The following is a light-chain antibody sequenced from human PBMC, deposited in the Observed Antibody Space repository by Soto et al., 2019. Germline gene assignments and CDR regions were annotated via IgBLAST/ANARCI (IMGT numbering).Light chain of an antibody. J-gene: IGKJ4*01. CDR1: QRVSNY. CDR2: DAS. V-gene: IGKV3-11*01. Sequence: PGERATLYCRASQRVSNYFAWYQQKPGQAPRLLIYDASNRATGIPARFSGSGSETDFTLTISSLEPEDFAVYYCQKRANWPLSCGGGNMGAIK. CDR3: QKRANWPLS.